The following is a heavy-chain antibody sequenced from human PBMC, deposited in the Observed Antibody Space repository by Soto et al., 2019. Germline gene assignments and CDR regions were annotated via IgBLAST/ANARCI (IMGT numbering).Heavy chain of an antibody. CDR2: IFYDGTNK. CDR3: AKDISGTTFDWYFDL. Sequence: QVQLVESGGGVVQPGRSLRLSCAASGFAFSRYGMHWVRQVPGKGLEWVAVIFYDGTNKYYADSVKGRFTISRDNSKNTLYLQMNSLIPEDTAVYYCAKDISGTTFDWYFDLWGRGTLVTVSS. CDR1: GFAFSRYG. J-gene: IGHJ2*01. D-gene: IGHD1-1*01. V-gene: IGHV3-30*18.